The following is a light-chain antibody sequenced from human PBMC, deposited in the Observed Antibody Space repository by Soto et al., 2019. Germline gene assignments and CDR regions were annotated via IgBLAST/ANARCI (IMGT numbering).Light chain of an antibody. J-gene: IGLJ2*01. CDR2: LNSDGSH. CDR3: QTWGTGIQV. Sequence: QAVVTQSPSASASLGASVKLTCTLSSGHSSYAIAWHQQQPEKGPRYLMKLNSDGSHSKGDGIPDRFSGSSSGAERYLTISSLQSEDEADYYCQTWGTGIQVFGGGTPLTVL. V-gene: IGLV4-69*01. CDR1: SGHSSYA.